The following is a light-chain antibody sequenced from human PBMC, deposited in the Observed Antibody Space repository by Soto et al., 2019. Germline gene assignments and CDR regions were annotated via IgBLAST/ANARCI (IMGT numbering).Light chain of an antibody. CDR3: CSDAGSSLYV. V-gene: IGLV2-23*02. CDR2: EIT. Sequence: QSALTQPASVSGSPGQSITISCTRTNSDVGSFDFVSWYQQYPGKAPKVMIYEITKRPSVVSNRFSGSKSGNTASLTISGLQADDEADYYCCSDAGSSLYVFGTGTKLTVL. CDR1: NSDVGSFDF. J-gene: IGLJ1*01.